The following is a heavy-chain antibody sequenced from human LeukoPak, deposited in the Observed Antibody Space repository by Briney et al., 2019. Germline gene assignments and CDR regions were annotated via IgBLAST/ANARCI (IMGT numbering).Heavy chain of an antibody. Sequence: SETLSLTCAVYGGSFSDYYWSWIRQPPGKGLEWIGEINHSGSTNSNPSPKSRVTISVDTSKNQFSLKLSSVTAADTAVYYCARWSSNYYDTSGRRFDPWGQGILVTVSS. CDR1: GGSFSDYY. V-gene: IGHV4-34*01. CDR2: INHSGST. J-gene: IGHJ5*02. CDR3: ARWSSNYYDTSGRRFDP. D-gene: IGHD3-22*01.